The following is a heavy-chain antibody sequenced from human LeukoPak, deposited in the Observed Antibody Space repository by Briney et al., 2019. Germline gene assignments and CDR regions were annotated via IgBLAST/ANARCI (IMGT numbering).Heavy chain of an antibody. V-gene: IGHV3-30*04. J-gene: IGHJ6*02. CDR2: ISYDGSNK. CDR3: ARDNWGASDDYGDYFGMDV. Sequence: PGGSLRLSCAASGFTFSSYAMHWVRQAPGKGLEWVAVISYDGSNKYYADSVKGRFTISRDNSKNTLYLQMNSLRAEDTAVYYCARDNWGASDDYGDYFGMDVWGQGTTVTVSS. D-gene: IGHD4-17*01. CDR1: GFTFSSYA.